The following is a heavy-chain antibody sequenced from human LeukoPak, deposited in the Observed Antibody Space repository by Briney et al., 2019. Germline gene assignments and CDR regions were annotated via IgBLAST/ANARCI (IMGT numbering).Heavy chain of an antibody. V-gene: IGHV4-39*01. Sequence: KPSETLSLTCTVSGASISGSGYYWGWIRQPPGKGLEWIGSIYSSGSTYYNASLQSRVTISIETSKNQISLRLNSVTAADTAMYYCAKSVGYGLIDYWGQGTLVTVSS. CDR2: IYSSGST. CDR1: GASISGSGYY. D-gene: IGHD5-12*01. CDR3: AKSVGYGLIDY. J-gene: IGHJ4*02.